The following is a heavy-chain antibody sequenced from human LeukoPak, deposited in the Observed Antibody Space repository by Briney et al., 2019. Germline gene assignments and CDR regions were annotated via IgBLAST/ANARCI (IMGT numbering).Heavy chain of an antibody. CDR2: ISSSSSYI. CDR3: ARDGAAAGTVTDY. D-gene: IGHD6-13*01. Sequence: PGGSLRFSCAASGFTFSSYSMNWVRQAPGKGLEWVSYISSSSSYIYYADSVKGRFTISRDNAKNSLYLQMNSLRAEDTAVYYCARDGAAAGTVTDYWGQGTLVTVSS. V-gene: IGHV3-21*05. CDR1: GFTFSSYS. J-gene: IGHJ4*02.